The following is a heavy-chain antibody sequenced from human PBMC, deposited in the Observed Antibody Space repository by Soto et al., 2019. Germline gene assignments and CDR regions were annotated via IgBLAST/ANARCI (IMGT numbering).Heavy chain of an antibody. CDR2: IYHSGST. Sequence: SETLSLTCAVSGGSISSGGYSWSWIRQPPGKGLEWIGYIYHSGSTYYNPSLKSRVTISVDRSKNQFSLKLSSVTAADTAVYYCARIRRERYYFDYWGQGTLVTVSS. CDR1: GGSISSGGYS. V-gene: IGHV4-30-2*01. CDR3: ARIRRERYYFDY. J-gene: IGHJ4*02.